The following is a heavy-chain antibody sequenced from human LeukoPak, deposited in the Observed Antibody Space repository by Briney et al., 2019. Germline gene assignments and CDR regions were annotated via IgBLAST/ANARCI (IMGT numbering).Heavy chain of an antibody. D-gene: IGHD6-19*01. CDR2: IYYSGST. CDR1: GGAIPSSF. Sequence: SETLSLTCTVSGGAIPSSFSGWFRQSPGKGLEWIAYIYYSGSTNYNPSLKSRVTISVDTSKNQFSLKLSSVTAADTAVYFCARNKIAVTGTGFYDYWGQGTLVTVSS. J-gene: IGHJ4*02. CDR3: ARNKIAVTGTGFYDY. V-gene: IGHV4-59*13.